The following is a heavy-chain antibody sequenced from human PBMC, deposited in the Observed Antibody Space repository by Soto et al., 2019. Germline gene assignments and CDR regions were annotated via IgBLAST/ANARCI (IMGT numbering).Heavy chain of an antibody. CDR1: GGSISSYY. CDR3: AKDTYYYSSSGYYVFDY. D-gene: IGHD3-22*01. Sequence: ETLSLTCTVSGGSISSYYWSWIRQPPGKGLEWIGYIYYSGSTNYNPSLKSRVTISVDTSKNQFSLKLSSVTAADTAVYFCAKDTYYYSSSGYYVFDYWGQGTLVTVSS. CDR2: IYYSGST. V-gene: IGHV4-4*08. J-gene: IGHJ4*02.